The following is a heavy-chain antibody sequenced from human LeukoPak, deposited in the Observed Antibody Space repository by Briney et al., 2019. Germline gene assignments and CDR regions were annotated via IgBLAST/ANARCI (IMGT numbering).Heavy chain of an antibody. V-gene: IGHV3-11*01. CDR3: ARVLDGSNDC. D-gene: IGHD3-10*01. Sequence: EGSLRLSCGASGFTFSDYYMSWIRQAPGKGLEWVSYISSTATTIFYADSVRGRFTISRDNSKNSLYLQMNSLRAEDTAVYYCARVLDGSNDCWGQGTLVTVSS. CDR2: ISSTATTI. CDR1: GFTFSDYY. J-gene: IGHJ4*02.